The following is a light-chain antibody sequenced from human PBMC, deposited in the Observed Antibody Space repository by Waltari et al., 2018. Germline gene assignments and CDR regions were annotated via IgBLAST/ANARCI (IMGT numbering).Light chain of an antibody. V-gene: IGLV1-44*01. CDR1: YSNNGGNV. J-gene: IGLJ3*02. Sequence: QSVLTQPPSVSTTPGQTMTISCPGTYSNNGGNVVNWYHQLPGTASKLLIYRRDQVPSRVPDRFSASKSGTSASLAISGLQSEDEGDYYCAAWDDSLGGRWVFGGGTKVTVL. CDR2: RRD. CDR3: AAWDDSLGGRWV.